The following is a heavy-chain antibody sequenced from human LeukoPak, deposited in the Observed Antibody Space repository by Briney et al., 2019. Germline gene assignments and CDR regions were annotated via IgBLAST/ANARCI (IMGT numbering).Heavy chain of an antibody. CDR3: ARDGYKDGYNLPGRNVPDAFDI. V-gene: IGHV1-69*04. CDR2: IIPILGIA. D-gene: IGHD5-24*01. CDR1: GGTFSSYA. J-gene: IGHJ3*02. Sequence: SVKVSCKASGGTFSSYAISWVRQAPGQGLEWMGRIIPILGIANYAQKFQGRVTITADKSTSTAYMELSSLRSEDTAVYYCARDGYKDGYNLPGRNVPDAFDIWGQGTMVTVSS.